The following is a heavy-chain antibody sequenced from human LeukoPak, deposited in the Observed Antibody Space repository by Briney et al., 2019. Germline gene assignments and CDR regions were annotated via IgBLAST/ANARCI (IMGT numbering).Heavy chain of an antibody. D-gene: IGHD3-22*01. J-gene: IGHJ4*02. V-gene: IGHV4-59*11. CDR1: ADSISSRY. Sequence: SETLSLTCTVSADSISSRYCSWIRQPPGKGLEWIGYIHYSGATNYNPSLKSRVTISVDTSKKQFSLKLKSVTAADTAVYYCANLHYVSSGSNFDYWGQGTLVTVSS. CDR2: IHYSGAT. CDR3: ANLHYVSSGSNFDY.